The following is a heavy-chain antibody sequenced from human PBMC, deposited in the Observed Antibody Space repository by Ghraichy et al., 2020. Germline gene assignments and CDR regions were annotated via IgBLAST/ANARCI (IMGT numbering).Heavy chain of an antibody. CDR2: MTSDSRTI. CDR3: SRSTNWHFDY. Sequence: GSLRLACAASGFTFSIYSMNWVRQAPGKGLEWISYMTSDSRTISYADSVKGRFTISRDNAKNSVYLQLNSLRAEDTAIYFCSRSTNWHFDYWGQGALVTVSS. V-gene: IGHV3-48*01. J-gene: IGHJ4*02. CDR1: GFTFSIYS. D-gene: IGHD1-1*01.